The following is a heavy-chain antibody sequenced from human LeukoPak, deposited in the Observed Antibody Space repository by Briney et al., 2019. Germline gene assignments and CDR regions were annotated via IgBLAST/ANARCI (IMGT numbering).Heavy chain of an antibody. CDR3: ARDVYYYGSGSYYNDHVGVLYQWFDP. CDR1: GGSISSYY. CDR2: IYYSGST. Sequence: SETLSLTWTVSGGSISSYYWSWIRQPPGKGLEWIGYIYYSGSTNYNPSLKSRVTISVDTSKNQFSLKLSSVTAADTAVYYCARDVYYYGSGSYYNDHVGVLYQWFDPWGQGTLVTVSS. V-gene: IGHV4-59*12. D-gene: IGHD3-10*01. J-gene: IGHJ5*02.